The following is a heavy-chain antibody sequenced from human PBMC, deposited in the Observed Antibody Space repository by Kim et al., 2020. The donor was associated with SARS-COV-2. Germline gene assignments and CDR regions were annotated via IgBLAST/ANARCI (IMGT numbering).Heavy chain of an antibody. CDR3: AKDQFYGDYVGVFDY. CDR2: ISRNRGSI. D-gene: IGHD4-17*01. Sequence: GGSLRLSCAASGFTFDDYAMHWVRQAPGKGLEWVSGISRNRGSIGYADSVKGRVSISRDNAKNSLYLQMNSLSAEDTALCYCAKDQFYGDYVGVFDYWGRGTLVTVSS. V-gene: IGHV3-9*01. CDR1: GFTFDDYA. J-gene: IGHJ4*02.